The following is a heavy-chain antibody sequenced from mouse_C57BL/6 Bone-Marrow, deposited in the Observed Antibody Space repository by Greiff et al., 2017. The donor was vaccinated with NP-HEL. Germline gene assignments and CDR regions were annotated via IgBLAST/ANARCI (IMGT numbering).Heavy chain of an antibody. CDR3: ARGGYYGSSPMDY. V-gene: IGHV1-64*01. J-gene: IGHJ4*01. D-gene: IGHD1-1*01. CDR1: GYTFTSYW. CDR2: IHPNSGST. Sequence: QVQLQQPGAELVKPGASVKLSCTASGYTFTSYWMHWVKQRPGQGLEWIGMIHPNSGSTNYNEKFKSKATLTVDKSSSTAYMQLSSLTSEDSAVYYCARGGYYGSSPMDYWGQGTSVTVSS.